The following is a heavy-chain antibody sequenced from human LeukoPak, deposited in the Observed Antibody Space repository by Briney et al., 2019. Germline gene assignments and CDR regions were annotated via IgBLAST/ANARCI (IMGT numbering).Heavy chain of an antibody. D-gene: IGHD3-9*01. CDR1: VYTFTSYS. Sequence: GASEKVFCKASVYTFTSYSMKWVRQAPGQGLEWMGGFDPEEGETIYAQKFQGRVTMTEDTSTDTAYMELSSLRSEDTAVYYCATERTIRYLDWLPPRGGFDYWGQGTLVTVSS. CDR2: FDPEEGET. V-gene: IGHV1-24*01. CDR3: ATERTIRYLDWLPPRGGFDY. J-gene: IGHJ4*02.